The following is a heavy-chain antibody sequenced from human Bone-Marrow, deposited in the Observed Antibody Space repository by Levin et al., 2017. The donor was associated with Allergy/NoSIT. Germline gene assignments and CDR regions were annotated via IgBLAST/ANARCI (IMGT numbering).Heavy chain of an antibody. V-gene: IGHV4-61*01. D-gene: IGHD4-23*01. CDR2: IYHSGST. CDR1: GGSVSSGSYY. Sequence: RSGGSLRLSCTVSGGSVSSGSYYWSWIRQPPGKGLEWIAYIYHSGSTKYNPSLKSRVTISLVTSRNQFSLRLTSLTAADTAVYYCARGSYFGGLSFDCWGKGTLVTVSS. J-gene: IGHJ4*02. CDR3: ARGSYFGGLSFDC.